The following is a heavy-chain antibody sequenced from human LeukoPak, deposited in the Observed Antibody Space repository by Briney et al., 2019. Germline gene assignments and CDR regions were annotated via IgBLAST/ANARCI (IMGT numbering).Heavy chain of an antibody. CDR3: GRTYDSGWAPAGY. J-gene: IGHJ4*02. V-gene: IGHV1-2*02. CDR2: INTHNGAT. Sequence: ASVKVSCKASGNTFAGYYVHWVRQAPGQGLEWMGWINTHNGATNYAQHFQGRVTMTTDTAVTTAFLDLSRLTSDDTAVYYCGRTYDSGWAPAGYWGQGTLVTVSS. D-gene: IGHD6-19*01. CDR1: GNTFAGYY.